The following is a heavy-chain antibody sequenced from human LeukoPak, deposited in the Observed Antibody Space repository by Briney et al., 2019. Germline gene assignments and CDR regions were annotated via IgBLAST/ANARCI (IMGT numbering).Heavy chain of an antibody. V-gene: IGHV3-74*01. J-gene: IGHJ4*02. CDR1: GFTLSSYY. CDR3: AHGAMYQLDY. Sequence: GGSLRLSCAASGFTLSSYYMHWVRQVPGKGLVWVSCINGDGSSTKYADSVKGRFTISGDNSKNTLFLQMNSLRAEDTAVYYCAHGAMYQLDYWGQGTLVTVSS. CDR2: INGDGSST. D-gene: IGHD2-2*01.